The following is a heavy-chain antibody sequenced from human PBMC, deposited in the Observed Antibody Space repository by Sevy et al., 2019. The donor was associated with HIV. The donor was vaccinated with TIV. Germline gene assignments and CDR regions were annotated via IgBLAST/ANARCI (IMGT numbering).Heavy chain of an antibody. CDR2: VYYIGGT. CDR1: GGSINSDH. V-gene: IGHV4-59*08. J-gene: IGHJ3*02. CDR3: ARRNDFAI. Sequence: SETLSLTCTVSGGSINSDHWNWIRQPPGKGLEGVGYVYYIGGTNYNPSPKNRFTISVDRTKNQFSLKLTSVTAADTAVYYCARRNDFAIWGQGTMVTVSS.